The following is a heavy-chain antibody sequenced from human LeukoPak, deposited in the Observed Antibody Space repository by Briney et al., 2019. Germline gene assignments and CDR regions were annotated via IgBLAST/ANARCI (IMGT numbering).Heavy chain of an antibody. CDR3: ARDQTAAAGFLDY. D-gene: IGHD6-13*01. Sequence: PSQTLSLTCTVPGGSISSGDYYWSWIRQPPGKGLEWIGYIYYSGRTYYNPSLKSRVTISLDTSKNQFSLKLTSVTAADTAVYYCARDQTAAAGFLDYWGQGTLVTVSS. V-gene: IGHV4-30-4*08. CDR1: GGSISSGDYY. J-gene: IGHJ4*02. CDR2: IYYSGRT.